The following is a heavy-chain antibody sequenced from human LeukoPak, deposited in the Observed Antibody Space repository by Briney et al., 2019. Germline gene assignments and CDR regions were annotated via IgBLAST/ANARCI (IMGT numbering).Heavy chain of an antibody. V-gene: IGHV4-39*07. Sequence: SETLSLTCTVSGDSISSSYFYWAWIRQPPGKGLQWIGSIYSSGSAYYNPSLKSRVAISVDTSENQFSLKLSSVTAADTAVYYCARGYQWELRRLDPWGQGTLVTVSS. CDR2: IYSSGSA. D-gene: IGHD1-26*01. J-gene: IGHJ5*02. CDR3: ARGYQWELRRLDP. CDR1: GDSISSSYFY.